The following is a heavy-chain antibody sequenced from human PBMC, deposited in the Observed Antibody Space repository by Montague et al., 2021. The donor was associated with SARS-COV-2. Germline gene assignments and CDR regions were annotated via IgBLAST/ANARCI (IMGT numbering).Heavy chain of an antibody. J-gene: IGHJ4*02. Sequence: SLRLSCAASGFTFSYFEMNWVRQAPGKRLEWISYISGAGTTIYYADSVKGRFTISRDNAKNSLYLQMNSLRAEDTAVYYCARDLVVTDGISDYWGQGTLVTVSS. CDR3: ARDLVVTDGISDY. CDR1: GFTFSYFE. D-gene: IGHD2-8*02. CDR2: ISGAGTTI. V-gene: IGHV3-48*03.